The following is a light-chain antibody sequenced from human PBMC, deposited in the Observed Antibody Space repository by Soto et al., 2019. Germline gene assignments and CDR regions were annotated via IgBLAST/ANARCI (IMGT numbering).Light chain of an antibody. CDR3: SSYTSSSALRV. CDR1: SSDVGDYNY. Sequence: SALTQPASVSGSPGQSITISCTGTSSDVGDYNYVSWYQQHPGKAPKLMIYGVSNRPSGVSNRFSGSKSGNTASLTISGLRAEDEADYYCSSYTSSSALRVFGGGTKVTVL. J-gene: IGLJ3*02. V-gene: IGLV2-14*01. CDR2: GVS.